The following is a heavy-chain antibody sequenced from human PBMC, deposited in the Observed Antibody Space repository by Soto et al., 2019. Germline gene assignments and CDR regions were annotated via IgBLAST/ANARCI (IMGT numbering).Heavy chain of an antibody. CDR3: ATHAPLTPVTSSPGPLDY. J-gene: IGHJ4*02. CDR2: IHHSGRT. CDR1: GGSISSYY. D-gene: IGHD4-17*01. Sequence: PSETLSVTCTVSGGSISSYYLSWIRQPPGKRLKYIGYIHHSGRTTYNPFLTSRVTISVDASKNQFSLGLNSVNAADTAVYYCATHAPLTPVTSSPGPLDYCGQGTPVTVSS. V-gene: IGHV4-59*08.